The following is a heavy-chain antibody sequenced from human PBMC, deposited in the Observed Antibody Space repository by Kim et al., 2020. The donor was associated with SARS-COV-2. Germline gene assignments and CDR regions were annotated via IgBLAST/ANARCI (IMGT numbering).Heavy chain of an antibody. CDR1: GGSISSSSYY. CDR2: IYYSGST. D-gene: IGHD6-6*01. CDR3: ARQARPGYYYYYYGMDV. J-gene: IGHJ6*02. V-gene: IGHV4-39*01. Sequence: SETLSLTCTVSGGSISSSSYYWGWIRQPPGKGLEWIGSIYYSGSTYYNPSLKSRVTISVDTSKNQFSLKLSSVTAADTAVYYCARQARPGYYYYYYGMDVWGQGTTVTVSS.